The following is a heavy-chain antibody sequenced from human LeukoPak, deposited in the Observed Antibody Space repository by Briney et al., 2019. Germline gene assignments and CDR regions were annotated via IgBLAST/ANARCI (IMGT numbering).Heavy chain of an antibody. D-gene: IGHD1-7*01. J-gene: IGHJ4*02. CDR2: INSDGIST. CDR3: ASGWNYRFDY. Sequence: PGGSLRLSCAASGFTFSSYWMHWVRQAPGKGLVWVSRINSDGISTSYADSVKGRFTISRDNAKNTLYLQMNSLGAEDTAVYYCASGWNYRFDYWGQGTLVTVSS. V-gene: IGHV3-74*01. CDR1: GFTFSSYW.